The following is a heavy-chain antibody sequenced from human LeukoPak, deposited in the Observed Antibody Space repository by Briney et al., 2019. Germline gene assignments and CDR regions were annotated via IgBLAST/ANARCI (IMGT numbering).Heavy chain of an antibody. D-gene: IGHD5-12*01. CDR3: ARGPSGYHNT. CDR1: AFTFSTYG. CDR2: ISGSGGST. Sequence: GGSLRLSCAASAFTFSTYGMHWVRQAPGKGLERVSAISGSGGSTYYADSVKGRFTISRDNSKTTLYLQMNSLRAEDTAVYYCARGPSGYHNTGGQGTLVTVSS. J-gene: IGHJ4*02. V-gene: IGHV3-23*01.